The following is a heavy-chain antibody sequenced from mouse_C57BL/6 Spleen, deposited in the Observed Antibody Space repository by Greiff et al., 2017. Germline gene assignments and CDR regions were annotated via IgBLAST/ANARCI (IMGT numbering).Heavy chain of an antibody. D-gene: IGHD2-2*01. J-gene: IGHJ1*03. V-gene: IGHV1-52*01. CDR1: GYTFTSYW. Sequence: QVQLQQPGAELVKPGASVKLSCKASGYTFTSYWMHWVKQRPRQGLEWIGNIHPYDGSTNYNQKFKNKATLTVDKSSSTAYMQLSSLTSEDSAVXYCARWDGYGCYMDVWGTGTTVTVSS. CDR3: ARWDGYGCYMDV. CDR2: IHPYDGST.